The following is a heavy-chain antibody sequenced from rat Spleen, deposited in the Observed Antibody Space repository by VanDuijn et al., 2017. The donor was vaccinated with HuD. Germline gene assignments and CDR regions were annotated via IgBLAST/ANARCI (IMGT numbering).Heavy chain of an antibody. J-gene: IGHJ2*01. CDR3: SLRFDY. Sequence: QVQLKESGPGLVQPSQTLSLTCSVSGFSLISYSVHWIRQPPGKGLEWMGGLWGDGVTHYNSVLKSRLSISRDTSKSQVFLKVNSLQTEDTAIYFCSLRFDYWGQGVVVTVSS. V-gene: IGHV2-1*01. CDR2: LWGDGVT. CDR1: GFSLISYS.